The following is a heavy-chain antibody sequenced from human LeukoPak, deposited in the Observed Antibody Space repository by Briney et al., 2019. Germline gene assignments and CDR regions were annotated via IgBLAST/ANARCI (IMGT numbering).Heavy chain of an antibody. J-gene: IGHJ4*02. CDR2: ISAYNGNT. CDR3: ARVSGSYWGGYYFDY. V-gene: IGHV1-18*01. Sequence: ASVKVSCKASGYTFTSYGISWVRQAPGQGLEWMGWISAYNGNTNYAQKLQGRVTMTTDTSTSTAYMELRSLRSDDTAVYYCARVSGSYWGGYYFDYWGQGTLVTVSS. CDR1: GYTFTSYG. D-gene: IGHD1-26*01.